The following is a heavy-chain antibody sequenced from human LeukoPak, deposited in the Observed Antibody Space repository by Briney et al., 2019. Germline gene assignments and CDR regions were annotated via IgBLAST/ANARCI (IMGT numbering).Heavy chain of an antibody. CDR2: FSYSGSGST. D-gene: IGHD1-20*01. Sequence: SETLSLTCTVSGGFISTYFWNWIRQPPGKGLEWIGYFSYSGSGSTNYNPSLKSRVTMSVDASRNQFSLNLTSVTAADTAVYYCARALAVLGITGYYYYYMDVWGKGTTVTVSS. CDR1: GGFISTYF. CDR3: ARALAVLGITGYYYYYMDV. V-gene: IGHV4-59*12. J-gene: IGHJ6*03.